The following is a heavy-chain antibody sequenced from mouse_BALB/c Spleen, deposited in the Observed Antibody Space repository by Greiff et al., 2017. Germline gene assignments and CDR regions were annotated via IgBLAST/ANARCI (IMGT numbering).Heavy chain of an antibody. D-gene: IGHD2-4*01. Sequence: EVKLVESGGGLVQPGGSRTLSCAASGFTFSSFGMHWVRQDPEKGLEWVAYISSGSSTIYYADTVKGRFTISRDNPKNTLFLQMTSLRSEDTAMYYCARGEGYDSFAYWGQGTLVTVSA. J-gene: IGHJ3*01. CDR3: ARGEGYDSFAY. CDR1: GFTFSSFG. V-gene: IGHV5-17*02. CDR2: ISSGSSTI.